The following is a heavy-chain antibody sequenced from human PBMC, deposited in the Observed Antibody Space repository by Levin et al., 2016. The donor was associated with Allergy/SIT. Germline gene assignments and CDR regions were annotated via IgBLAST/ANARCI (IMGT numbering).Heavy chain of an antibody. Sequence: SETLSLTCTVSGGSISSGDYYWSWIRQPPGKGLEWIGYIYYSGSTYYNPSLKSRVTISVDTSKNQFSLKLSSVTAADTAVYYCAREGDMVRGLNWFDPWGQGTLVTVSS. CDR3: AREGDMVRGLNWFDP. J-gene: IGHJ5*02. D-gene: IGHD3-10*01. CDR2: IYYSGST. CDR1: GGSISSGDYY. V-gene: IGHV4-30-4*01.